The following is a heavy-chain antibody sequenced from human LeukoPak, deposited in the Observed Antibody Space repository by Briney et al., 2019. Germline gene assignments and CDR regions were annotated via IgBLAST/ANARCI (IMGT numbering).Heavy chain of an antibody. CDR3: ARCVVAGTLYGFDP. J-gene: IGHJ5*02. CDR2: ISSSSSYI. D-gene: IGHD6-19*01. V-gene: IGHV3-21*04. CDR1: GFTFSDYN. Sequence: GGSLRLSCAASGFTFSDYNMNWVRQAPGRGLDWVSSISSSSSYIYYADSVKGRFTISRDNAKNSLYLQMNSLRSDDTAVYYCARCVVAGTLYGFDPWGQGTLVTVSS.